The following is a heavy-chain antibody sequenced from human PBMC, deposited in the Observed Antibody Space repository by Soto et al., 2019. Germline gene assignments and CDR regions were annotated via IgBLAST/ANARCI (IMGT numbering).Heavy chain of an antibody. Sequence: GESLKISCKGSGYSFTSYWIGWVRQMPGKGLEWMGIIYPGDSDTRYSPSFQGQVTISADKSISTAYLQWSSLKASDTAMYYCARQGMAAAGTDPNYYYYGMDVWGQGTTVTVSS. CDR3: ARQGMAAAGTDPNYYYYGMDV. V-gene: IGHV5-51*01. CDR1: GYSFTSYW. J-gene: IGHJ6*02. D-gene: IGHD6-13*01. CDR2: IYPGDSDT.